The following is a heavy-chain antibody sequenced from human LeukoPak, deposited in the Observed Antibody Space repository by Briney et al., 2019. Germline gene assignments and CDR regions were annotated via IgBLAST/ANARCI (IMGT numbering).Heavy chain of an antibody. CDR3: ARWGTQDY. CDR2: ISWNSGSI. Sequence: GGSLRLSCAASGFTFDDYAMHWVRQAPGKGLEWVSGISWNSGSIGYADSVKGRFAISRDNAKNTLYLQMNSLRAEDTAVYYCARWGTQDYWGQGTLVTVSS. J-gene: IGHJ4*02. CDR1: GFTFDDYA. V-gene: IGHV3-9*01. D-gene: IGHD3-16*01.